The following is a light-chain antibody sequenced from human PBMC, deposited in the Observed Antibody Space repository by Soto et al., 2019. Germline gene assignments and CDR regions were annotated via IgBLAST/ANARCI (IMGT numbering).Light chain of an antibody. CDR1: SSNIGTNL. Sequence: QSVLTKPPSASGSRGLRVTISCSGSSSNIGTNLVSWYRQVPGTAPQVFIHSNNQRASGVPDRFSGSKSGTSASLAISGLQSEDEGNYDCVTLNDNLASYVFGAAPKATVL. CDR2: SNN. V-gene: IGLV1-44*01. J-gene: IGLJ1*01. CDR3: VTLNDNLASYV.